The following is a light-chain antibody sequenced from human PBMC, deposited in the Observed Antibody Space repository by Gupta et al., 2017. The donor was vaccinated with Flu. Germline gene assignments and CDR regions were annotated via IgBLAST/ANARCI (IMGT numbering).Light chain of an antibody. Sequence: VTISCSVSSSSIGSSYVYWDQQFPGTAPNLLISRSDRRPSGVSSRCSGSKSGTSASLAISWLRSEEEADYYCAAWDDILSGDVVFGGGTKLTVL. CDR2: RSD. J-gene: IGLJ2*01. CDR1: SSSIGSSY. V-gene: IGLV1-47*01. CDR3: AAWDDILSGDVV.